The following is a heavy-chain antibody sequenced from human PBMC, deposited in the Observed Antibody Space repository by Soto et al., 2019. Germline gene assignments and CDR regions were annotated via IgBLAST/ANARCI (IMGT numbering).Heavy chain of an antibody. Sequence: SETLSLTCTVSGGSISSGDYYWSWIRQPPGKGLEWIGYIYYSGSTYYNPSLKSRVTISVDTSKNQFSLKLSSVTAEDTAVYYCAKDGMITFGGVAPPYFDYWGQGTLVTVSS. CDR2: IYYSGST. CDR3: AKDGMITFGGVAPPYFDY. V-gene: IGHV4-30-4*01. D-gene: IGHD3-16*01. J-gene: IGHJ4*02. CDR1: GGSISSGDYY.